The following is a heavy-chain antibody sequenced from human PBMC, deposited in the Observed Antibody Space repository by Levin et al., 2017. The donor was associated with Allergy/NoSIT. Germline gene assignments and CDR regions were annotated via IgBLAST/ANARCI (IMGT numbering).Heavy chain of an antibody. V-gene: IGHV3-23*01. Sequence: GGSLRLSCAASGFTFSSYAMSWVRQAPGKGLEWVSAISGSGGSTYYADSVKGRFTISRDNSKNTLYLQMNSLRAEDTAVYYCATGLYSSGWYELDYWGQGTLVTVSS. CDR3: ATGLYSSGWYELDY. CDR1: GFTFSSYA. J-gene: IGHJ4*02. D-gene: IGHD6-19*01. CDR2: ISGSGGST.